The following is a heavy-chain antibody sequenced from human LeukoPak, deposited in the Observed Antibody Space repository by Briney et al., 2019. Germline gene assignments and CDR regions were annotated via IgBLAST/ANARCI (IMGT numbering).Heavy chain of an antibody. CDR2: ISSSGSTI. Sequence: GGSLRLSCAASGFTFSSYEMNWVRQAPGKGLEWVSYISSSGSTIYYADSVKGRFTISRDNAKNSLYLQMNSLRAEDTAVYYCARDPYSGSYYAWGQGTLVTVSS. CDR3: ARDPYSGSYYA. V-gene: IGHV3-48*03. J-gene: IGHJ5*02. D-gene: IGHD1-26*01. CDR1: GFTFSSYE.